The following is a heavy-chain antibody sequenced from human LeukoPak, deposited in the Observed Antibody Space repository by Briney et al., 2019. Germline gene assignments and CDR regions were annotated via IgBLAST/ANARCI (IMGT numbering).Heavy chain of an antibody. CDR1: SGSICSSSYY. CDR2: IYYSGSS. D-gene: IGHD2-2*01. CDR3: ARRDCTSTTCYAGSYYFDY. Sequence: SETLSFTCSVFSGSICSSSYYWGWIRQPPGKGLEWIGSIYYSGSSYYNPSLKSRVTISVDTSKNQFSLKLTSVTAADTAVYYCARRDCTSTTCYAGSYYFDYWGQGTLVTVSS. J-gene: IGHJ4*02. V-gene: IGHV4-39*01.